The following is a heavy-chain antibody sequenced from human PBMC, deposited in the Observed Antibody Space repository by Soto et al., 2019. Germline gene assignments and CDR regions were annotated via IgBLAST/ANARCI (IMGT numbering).Heavy chain of an antibody. Sequence: SETLSLTCAVYGGSFSGYYWSWIRQPPGKGLEWIGEINHSGSTNYNPSLKSRVTISVDTSKNQFSLKLSSVTAADTAVYYCARGQKIHRIVVVITKGPPGRAFDIWGQGTMVTVSS. CDR2: INHSGST. CDR3: ARGQKIHRIVVVITKGPPGRAFDI. D-gene: IGHD3-22*01. V-gene: IGHV4-34*01. CDR1: GGSFSGYY. J-gene: IGHJ3*02.